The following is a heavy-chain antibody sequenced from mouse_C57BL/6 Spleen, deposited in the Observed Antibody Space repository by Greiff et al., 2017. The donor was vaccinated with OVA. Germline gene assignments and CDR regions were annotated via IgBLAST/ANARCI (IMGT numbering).Heavy chain of an antibody. CDR3: AGHPYYYGRSGNWYFDV. Sequence: EVKLVESGGDLVKPGGSLKLSCAASGFTFSSYGMSWVRQTPDKRLEWVATISSGGSYTYYPDSVKGRFTISRDNAKNTLYLQMSSLKSEDTAMYDCAGHPYYYGRSGNWYFDVWGTGTTVTVAS. J-gene: IGHJ1*03. CDR1: GFTFSSYG. CDR2: ISSGGSYT. D-gene: IGHD1-1*01. V-gene: IGHV5-6*01.